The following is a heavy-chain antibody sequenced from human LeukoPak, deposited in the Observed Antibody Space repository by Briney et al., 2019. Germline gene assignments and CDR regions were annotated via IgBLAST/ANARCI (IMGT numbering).Heavy chain of an antibody. CDR2: INHSGST. V-gene: IGHV4-34*01. CDR3: ASRRRYCSSTSCYRANWFDP. CDR1: GGSFSGYY. D-gene: IGHD2-2*01. J-gene: IGHJ5*02. Sequence: SETLSLTCAVYGGSFSGYYWSWIRQPPGKGLEWIGEINHSGSTNYNPSLKSRVTISVDTSKNQFSLKLSSVTAADTAVYYCASRRRYCSSTSCYRANWFDPWGQGTLVTVSS.